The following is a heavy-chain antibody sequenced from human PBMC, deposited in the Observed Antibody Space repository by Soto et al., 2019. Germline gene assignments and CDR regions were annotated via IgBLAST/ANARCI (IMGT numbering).Heavy chain of an antibody. D-gene: IGHD6-13*01. CDR3: ARRQPTPYFGMDV. Sequence: GESLKISCQASGYSFTKYWIAWVRQMPGRGLEWMGIIYPDDSDTTYSPSFQGQVTISVDKSISTAYLQWSSLKASDTAMYYCARRQPTPYFGMDVWGQGTTVTVSS. V-gene: IGHV5-51*01. CDR1: GYSFTKYW. CDR2: IYPDDSDT. J-gene: IGHJ6*02.